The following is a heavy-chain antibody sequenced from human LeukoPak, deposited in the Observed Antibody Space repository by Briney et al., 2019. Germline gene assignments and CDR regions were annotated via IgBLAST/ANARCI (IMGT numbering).Heavy chain of an antibody. CDR2: IIPILGIA. Sequence: ASVKVSCKASGGTFSSYAISWVRQAPGQGLEWMGRIIPILGIANYAQKFQGRVTITADKSTSTAYMELSSLRSEDTAVYYCARVWTYGDYSPWFDPWGQGTLVTVSS. D-gene: IGHD4-17*01. CDR1: GGTFSSYA. CDR3: ARVWTYGDYSPWFDP. J-gene: IGHJ5*02. V-gene: IGHV1-69*04.